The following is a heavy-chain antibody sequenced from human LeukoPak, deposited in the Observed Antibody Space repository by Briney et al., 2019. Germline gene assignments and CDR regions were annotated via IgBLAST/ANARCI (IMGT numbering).Heavy chain of an antibody. D-gene: IGHD3-16*01. Sequence: GGSLRLSCEASGFTFSSYWMSWVRQAPGKGLEWVANIKQDGSDKYYVDSVKGRFTISRDNAKNSLCLQMNSLRAEDTAVYYCARDRFMDYWGQGTLVTVSS. CDR2: IKQDGSDK. CDR3: ARDRFMDY. V-gene: IGHV3-7*05. J-gene: IGHJ4*02. CDR1: GFTFSSYW.